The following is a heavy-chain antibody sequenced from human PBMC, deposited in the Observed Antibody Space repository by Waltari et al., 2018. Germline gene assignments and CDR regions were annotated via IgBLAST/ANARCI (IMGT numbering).Heavy chain of an antibody. V-gene: IGHV4-34*01. J-gene: IGHJ6*02. CDR2: INHSGST. D-gene: IGHD3-3*01. CDR1: GGSFSGYY. CDR3: ARDRRLYDFWSGYGMDV. Sequence: QVQLQQWGAGLLKPSETLSLTCAVYGGSFSGYYWSWIRQPPGTGLEWIGEINHSGSTNYNPSLKSRVTISVDTSKNQFSLKLSSVTAADTAVYYCARDRRLYDFWSGYGMDVWGQGTTVTVSS.